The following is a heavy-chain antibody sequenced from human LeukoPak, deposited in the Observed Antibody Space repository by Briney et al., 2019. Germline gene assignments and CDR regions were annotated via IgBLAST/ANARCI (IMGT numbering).Heavy chain of an antibody. CDR2: ISAYNGNT. J-gene: IGHJ4*02. V-gene: IGHV1-18*01. D-gene: IGHD6-13*01. Sequence: ASVKVSCKASGYTFTSYGISWVRQAPGQGLEWMGWISAYNGNTNYAQKLQGRVTMTTDTSTSTAYMELRSLRSDDTAVYYCARDVPSHSSSWSVDYWGQGTLVTVSS. CDR3: ARDVPSHSSSWSVDY. CDR1: GYTFTSYG.